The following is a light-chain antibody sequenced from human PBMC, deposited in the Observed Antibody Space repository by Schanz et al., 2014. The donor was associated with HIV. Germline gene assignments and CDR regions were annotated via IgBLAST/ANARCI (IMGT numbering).Light chain of an antibody. J-gene: IGKJ1*01. V-gene: IGKV3-20*01. CDR3: LAVGT. Sequence: EIVLTQSPGTLSLSPGERATLSCRASQSVSSSYFAWYQQKPGQAPRLLIYGASTRATDIPARFSGSGSGTEFTLTISSLQSEDFAVYYCLAVGTFGQGTKVEIK. CDR1: QSVSSSY. CDR2: GAS.